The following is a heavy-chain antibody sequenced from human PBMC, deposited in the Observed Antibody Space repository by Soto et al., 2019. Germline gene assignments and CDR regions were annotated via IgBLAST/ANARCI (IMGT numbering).Heavy chain of an antibody. Sequence: QLLESGGGLVQPGGSLRLSCAASGFTFSTHDMSWVRQAPGKGLEWVSTMGTSGGTYYADSVKGRFTISRDNSKNTVFLQMNGLRAEDSAVYYCAKGLATGLYFFDHWGQGTLATVSS. V-gene: IGHV3-23*01. J-gene: IGHJ4*02. CDR1: GFTFSTHD. CDR3: AKGLATGLYFFDH. D-gene: IGHD1-1*01. CDR2: MGTSGGT.